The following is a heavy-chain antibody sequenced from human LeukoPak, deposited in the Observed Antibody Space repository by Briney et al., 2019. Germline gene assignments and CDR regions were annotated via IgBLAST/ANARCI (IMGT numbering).Heavy chain of an antibody. CDR2: IYPGDSDT. CDR3: ARRKHDYGDYVDY. CDR1: GYSFTSYW. V-gene: IGHV5-51*01. J-gene: IGHJ4*02. Sequence: GESLKISCQGSGYSFTSYWIGWVRQMPGKGLEWMGIIYPGDSDTRYSPSFQGQVTISADKSISTAYLQWSSLKASDTAMYYCARRKHDYGDYVDYWGQGTLVTVSS. D-gene: IGHD4-17*01.